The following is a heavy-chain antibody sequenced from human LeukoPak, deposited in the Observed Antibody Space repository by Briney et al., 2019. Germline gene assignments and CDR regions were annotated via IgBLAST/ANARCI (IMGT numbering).Heavy chain of an antibody. D-gene: IGHD1-26*01. Sequence: GGSLRLSCAASGFTFSSYGMHWVRQAPGKGLEWVAVISYDGSNKYYADSVKGRFTISRDNSKNTLYLQMNSLRAEDTAVYYCAKDGGGELLPDFDYWGQGTLVTVSS. J-gene: IGHJ4*02. CDR3: AKDGGGELLPDFDY. CDR2: ISYDGSNK. V-gene: IGHV3-30*18. CDR1: GFTFSSYG.